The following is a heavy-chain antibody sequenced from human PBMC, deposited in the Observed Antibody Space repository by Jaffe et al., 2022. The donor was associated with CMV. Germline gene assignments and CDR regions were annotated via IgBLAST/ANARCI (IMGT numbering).Heavy chain of an antibody. J-gene: IGHJ6*02. V-gene: IGHV3-30*18. CDR3: AKDDQYYYYYYGMDV. CDR2: ISYDGSNK. CDR1: GFTFSSYG. Sequence: QVQLVESGGGVVQPGRSLRLSCAASGFTFSSYGMHWVRQAPGKGLEWVAVISYDGSNKYYADSVKGRFTISRDNSKNTLYLQMNSLRAEDTAVYYCAKDDQYYYYYYGMDVWGQGTTVTVSS.